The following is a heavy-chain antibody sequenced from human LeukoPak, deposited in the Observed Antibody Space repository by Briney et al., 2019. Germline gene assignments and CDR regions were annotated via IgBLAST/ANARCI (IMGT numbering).Heavy chain of an antibody. CDR2: MNPNSGNT. CDR3: ARSLLGSGSSPSYYYYYYYMDV. D-gene: IGHD3-10*01. J-gene: IGHJ6*03. CDR1: GYTFTSYD. V-gene: IGHV1-8*01. Sequence: ASVKVSCKASGYTFTSYDINWVRQATGQGLEWMGWMNPNSGNTGYAQKFQGRVTMTRNTSISTAYMELSSLRSEDTAVYYCARSLLGSGSSPSYYYYYYYMDVWGKGTTVTISS.